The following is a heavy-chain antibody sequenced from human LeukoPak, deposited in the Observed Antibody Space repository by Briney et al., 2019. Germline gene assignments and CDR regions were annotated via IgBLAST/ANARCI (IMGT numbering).Heavy chain of an antibody. V-gene: IGHV3-48*04. CDR3: ARGGPLIDC. CDR1: GFTFSSYG. CDR2: ISIGGNTI. Sequence: PGGSLRLSCAASGFTFSSYGMHWVRQAPGKGPEWVSYISIGGNTIYYADSVKGRFTISRDNAKNSLSLQMNSLRAEDTAVYFCARGGPLIDCWGQGTLVTVSS. J-gene: IGHJ4*02.